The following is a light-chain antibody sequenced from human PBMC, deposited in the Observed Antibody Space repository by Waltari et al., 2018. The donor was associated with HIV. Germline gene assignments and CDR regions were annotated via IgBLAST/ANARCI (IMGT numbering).Light chain of an antibody. Sequence: QSALSQPGSVSGSPGQSINISCTPTNSDLGDFAYVSWYQQHPGKAPELIIYDVTRRPLGISDRFSGSKSGNSASLTISGLQAEDEADYYCCSFANGDRIFGGGTKLNVL. CDR3: CSFANGDRI. CDR2: DVT. J-gene: IGLJ2*01. CDR1: NSDLGDFAY. V-gene: IGLV2-14*03.